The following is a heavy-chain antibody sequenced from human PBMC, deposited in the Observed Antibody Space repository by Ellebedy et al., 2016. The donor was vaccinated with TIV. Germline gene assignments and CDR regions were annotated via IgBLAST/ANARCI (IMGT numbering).Heavy chain of an antibody. J-gene: IGHJ6*04. CDR1: GFRFNNYW. CDR2: IKQDGSDL. V-gene: IGHV3-7*01. CDR3: ARDEFGEMDV. Sequence: GGSLRLSCVASGFRFNNYWMTWVRQALGKGLEWVANIKQDGSDLYYMDSAKGRFTISRDNSKNSLYLQINSLTAEETAVYYCARDEFGEMDVWGKGTTVIVSS. D-gene: IGHD3-10*01.